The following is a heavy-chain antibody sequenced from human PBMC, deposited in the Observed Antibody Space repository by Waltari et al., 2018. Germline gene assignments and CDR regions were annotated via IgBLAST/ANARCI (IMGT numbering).Heavy chain of an antibody. CDR3: ASHVDRAP. Sequence: EVQLLESGGGLVQPGGSLRLTLVASGFPFSMYTMSWVRQAPGKGPEWVSGIYPSESTTFYADSVKGRFTISRDNSKNTVYLQLNNLRAEDTAIYYCASHVDRAPWGQGTLVTVSS. CDR2: IYPSESTT. V-gene: IGHV3-23*05. D-gene: IGHD5-18*01. CDR1: GFPFSMYT. J-gene: IGHJ4*02.